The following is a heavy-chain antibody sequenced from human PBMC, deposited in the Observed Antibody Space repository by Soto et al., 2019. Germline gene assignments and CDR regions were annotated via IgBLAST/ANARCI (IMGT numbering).Heavy chain of an antibody. D-gene: IGHD6-13*01. J-gene: IGHJ2*01. CDR3: ARRGFSSSWGYGDFDL. Sequence: QVQLVQSGAEVKKPGASVKVSCKASGYTFTSYDINWVRQATGQGLEWMGWMNPNSGKTGYAQKFQGRVTMTRNTSISTAYMELSSLRSEDTAVYFCARRGFSSSWGYGDFDLWGRGTLVTVSS. CDR1: GYTFTSYD. CDR2: MNPNSGKT. V-gene: IGHV1-8*01.